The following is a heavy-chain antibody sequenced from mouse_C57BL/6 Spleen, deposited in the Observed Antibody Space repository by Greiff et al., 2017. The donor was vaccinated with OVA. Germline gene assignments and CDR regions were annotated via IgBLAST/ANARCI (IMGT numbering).Heavy chain of an antibody. CDR2: IDPSDSYT. J-gene: IGHJ2*01. CDR3: ARNYYGSSLGY. Sequence: QVQLQQPGAELVMPGASVKLSCKASGYTFTSYWMHWVKQRPGQGLEWIGEIDPSDSYTNYNQKFKGKSTLTVDKSSSTAYMQLSSLTSEDSAVYYCARNYYGSSLGYWGQGTTLTVSS. CDR1: GYTFTSYW. D-gene: IGHD1-1*01. V-gene: IGHV1-69*01.